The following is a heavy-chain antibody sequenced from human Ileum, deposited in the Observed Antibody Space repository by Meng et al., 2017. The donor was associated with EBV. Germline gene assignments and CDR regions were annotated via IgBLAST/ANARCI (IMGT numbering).Heavy chain of an antibody. CDR1: GGSISRSDW. CDR2: TSHSGST. Sequence: QLQGSGPGLVKPSETPSLTCAVSGGSISRSDWWSWVRQPPGKGLEWIGETSHSGSTNYSPSLKSRVTISLDKSKNQLSLKLNSVTAADTAVYYCASSDYYRSDYWGQGTLVTVSS. J-gene: IGHJ4*02. D-gene: IGHD3-22*01. CDR3: ASSDYYRSDY. V-gene: IGHV4-4*02.